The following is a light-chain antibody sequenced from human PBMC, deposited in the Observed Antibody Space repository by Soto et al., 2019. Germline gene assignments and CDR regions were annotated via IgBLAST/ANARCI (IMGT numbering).Light chain of an antibody. CDR2: AAS. J-gene: IGKJ5*01. CDR1: QSFTSRS. CDR3: QQYKNWPIT. Sequence: EIVLTQSPGTLSLSPGERATLSCRASQSFTSRSLAWYQQKPGLAPRLLIYAASTRATDIPARFSGSGSGTEFTLTISSLQSEDFAIYYCQQYKNWPITFGQGTRLEI. V-gene: IGKV3-15*01.